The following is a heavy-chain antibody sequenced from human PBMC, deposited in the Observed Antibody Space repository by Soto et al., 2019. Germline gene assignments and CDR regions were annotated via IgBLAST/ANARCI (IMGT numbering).Heavy chain of an antibody. CDR1: GGSISSYY. CDR2: IYYSGST. V-gene: IGHV4-59*01. CDR3: ARWNSSGWSYYYYYYMDV. J-gene: IGHJ6*03. D-gene: IGHD6-19*01. Sequence: SETLSLTCTVSGGSISSYYWSWIRQPPGKGLEWIGYIYYSGSTNYNPSLKSRVTISVDTSKNQFSLKLSSVTAADTAVYYCARWNSSGWSYYYYYYMDVWGKGTTVTVSS.